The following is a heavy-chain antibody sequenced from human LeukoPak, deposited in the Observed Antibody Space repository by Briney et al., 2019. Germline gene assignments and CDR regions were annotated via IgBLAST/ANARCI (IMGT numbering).Heavy chain of an antibody. CDR2: MNPNSGNT. Sequence: ASVKVSCKASGYTFTSYDINWVRQATGQGLEWMGWMNPNSGNTGYAQKFQGSVAMTRNTSISTAYMDLSSLRFEDTAVYYCARGELWFGDDTFDIWGQGTMVTVSS. D-gene: IGHD3-10*01. CDR3: ARGELWFGDDTFDI. J-gene: IGHJ3*02. CDR1: GYTFTSYD. V-gene: IGHV1-8*01.